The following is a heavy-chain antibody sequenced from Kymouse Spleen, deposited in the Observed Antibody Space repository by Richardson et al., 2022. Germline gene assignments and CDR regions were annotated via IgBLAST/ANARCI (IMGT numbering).Heavy chain of an antibody. CDR1: GGSFSGYY. CDR2: INHSGST. Sequence: QVQLQQWGAGLLKPSETLSLTCAVYGGSFSGYYWSWIRQPPGKGLEWIGEINHSGSTNYNPSLKSRVTISVDTSKNQFSLKLSSVTAADTAVYYCARGENWNYSYFDYWGQGTLVTVSS. CDR3: ARGENWNYSYFDY. V-gene: IGHV4-34*01. D-gene: IGHD1-7*01. J-gene: IGHJ4*02.